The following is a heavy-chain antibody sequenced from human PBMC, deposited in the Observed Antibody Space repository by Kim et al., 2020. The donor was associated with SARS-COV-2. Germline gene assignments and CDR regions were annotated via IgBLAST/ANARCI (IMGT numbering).Heavy chain of an antibody. Sequence: SETLSLTCTVSDDSISSRSYYCGWIRQPPGKGLEWIGSIYNSGNPYYNPSLKSRVTISVDTSKNQFSLKLTSVTAADTAVYYCATMRWYSSSWDWYFDLWGRGTLVTVSS. CDR1: DDSISSRSYY. J-gene: IGHJ2*01. CDR3: ATMRWYSSSWDWYFDL. CDR2: IYNSGNP. D-gene: IGHD6-13*01. V-gene: IGHV4-39*07.